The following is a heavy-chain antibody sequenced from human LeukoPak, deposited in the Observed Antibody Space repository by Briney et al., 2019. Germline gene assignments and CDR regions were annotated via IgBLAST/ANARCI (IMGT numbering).Heavy chain of an antibody. Sequence: ASVKVSCKASGYTFSDSYIHWVRQAPGQGLEWMGSMNPKSGGTKYAQKFQGRVSMTRDTSISTAYMEMASLTSDDTAVYYCARAGGRSWFDPWGQGTLVTVSS. CDR2: MNPKSGGT. CDR3: ARAGGRSWFDP. V-gene: IGHV1-2*02. D-gene: IGHD1-26*01. J-gene: IGHJ5*02. CDR1: GYTFSDSY.